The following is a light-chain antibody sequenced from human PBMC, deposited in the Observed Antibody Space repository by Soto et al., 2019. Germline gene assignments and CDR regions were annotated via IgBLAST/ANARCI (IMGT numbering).Light chain of an antibody. CDR2: GNR. CDR1: NSNLGAGYD. Sequence: QSALTQPPSVSGAPGQRVTISCTGNNSNLGAGYDVHWYQQLPGAAPKLVIFGNRNRPSGVPERFSGSKSGTSASLAITGLQAEDEADYYCTSYAGSNNLVFAGGTQLTVL. V-gene: IGLV1-40*01. J-gene: IGLJ7*01. CDR3: TSYAGSNNLV.